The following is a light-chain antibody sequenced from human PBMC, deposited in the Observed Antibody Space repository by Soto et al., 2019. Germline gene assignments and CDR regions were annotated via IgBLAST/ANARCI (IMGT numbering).Light chain of an antibody. V-gene: IGKV3-11*01. CDR2: DTS. J-gene: IGKJ4*01. Sequence: EIVLTQSPATLSLSPGESATLSCRASQSVTSYLAWYQQKPGQAPRLLIYDTSNRATGIPARFSGSGSGTDFTLTISSLEPEDFAVYYSQQRSNWPLTFGGGTKVEIK. CDR3: QQRSNWPLT. CDR1: QSVTSY.